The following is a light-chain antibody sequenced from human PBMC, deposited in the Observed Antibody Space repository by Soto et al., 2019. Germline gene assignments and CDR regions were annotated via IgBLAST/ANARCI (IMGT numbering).Light chain of an antibody. CDR3: QQYYSYPFT. J-gene: IGKJ3*01. CDR2: AAS. CDR1: QGISSY. V-gene: IGKV1-8*01. Sequence: AIRMTQSPSSLSASTGDRVTITCRASQGISSYLAWYQQKPGKAPKLLIYAASTLHSGVPSRFSGSGSGTDFTLTISCLQSEEFATYYCQQYYSYPFTFGPGTKVDIK.